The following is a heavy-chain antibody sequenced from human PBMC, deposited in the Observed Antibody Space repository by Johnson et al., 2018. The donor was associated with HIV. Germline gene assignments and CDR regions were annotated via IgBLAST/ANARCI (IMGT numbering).Heavy chain of an antibody. J-gene: IGHJ3*02. Sequence: QMLLVESGGGVVQPGRSLRLSCAASGFTFSSYGMHWVRQAPGKGLEWVAVISYDGSNKYYADSVKGRFTISRDNSKNTLYLQMNSLRAEDTAVYYCASGAYSSSLTFDIWGQGTMVTVSS. V-gene: IGHV3-30*03. CDR1: GFTFSSYG. CDR3: ASGAYSSSLTFDI. CDR2: ISYDGSNK. D-gene: IGHD6-6*01.